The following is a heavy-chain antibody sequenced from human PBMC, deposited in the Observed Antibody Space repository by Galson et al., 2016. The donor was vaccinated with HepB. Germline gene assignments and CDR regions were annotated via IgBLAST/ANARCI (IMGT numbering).Heavy chain of an antibody. CDR3: VHSLSNFLTSYYFDQ. J-gene: IGHJ4*02. CDR2: IDWGDDK. D-gene: IGHD1-7*01. CDR1: GFSLSTSEMY. Sequence: PALVKPTQTLTLTCTFSGFSLSTSEMYVSWIRQPPGKALEWLALIDWGDDKYYSTSLKTRPTISKDTSKNQVVLTMTNMGPVDTGTYYCVHSLSNFLTSYYFDQWGQGTLVTVSS. V-gene: IGHV2-70*12.